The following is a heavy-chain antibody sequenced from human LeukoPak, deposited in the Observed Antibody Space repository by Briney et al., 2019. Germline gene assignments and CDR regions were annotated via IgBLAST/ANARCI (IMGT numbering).Heavy chain of an antibody. D-gene: IGHD3-22*01. V-gene: IGHV1-69*13. CDR3: ASSEYYYDSSGSGGMDV. Sequence: SVKVSCKASGGTFTSYAISWVRQAPGQGLEWMGGIIPIFGTANYAQKFQGRVTITADESTSTAYMELSSLRSEDTAVYYCASSEYYYDSSGSGGMDVWGQGTTVTVSS. CDR2: IIPIFGTA. CDR1: GGTFTSYA. J-gene: IGHJ6*02.